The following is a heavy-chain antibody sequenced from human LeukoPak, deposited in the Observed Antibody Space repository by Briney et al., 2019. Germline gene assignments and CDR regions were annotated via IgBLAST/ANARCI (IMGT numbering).Heavy chain of an antibody. Sequence: GGSLRLSCAASGFTVSSNYMSWVRQAPGKGLEMVSVYYSGSTTYYAASVKGRFTISRHNYKNTLYLQMNSLRAEDTAVYYCASDSGSSKEGDYWGQGTLVTVSS. CDR1: GFTVSSNY. V-gene: IGHV3-53*04. J-gene: IGHJ4*02. D-gene: IGHD1-26*01. CDR2: YYSGSTT. CDR3: ASDSGSSKEGDY.